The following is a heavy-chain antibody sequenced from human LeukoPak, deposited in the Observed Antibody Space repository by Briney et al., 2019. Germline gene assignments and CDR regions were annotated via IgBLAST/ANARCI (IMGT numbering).Heavy chain of an antibody. CDR2: IRSKAYGWTT. CDR1: GFTFGDYA. D-gene: IGHD3/OR15-3a*01. V-gene: IGHV3-49*04. J-gene: IGHJ6*04. Sequence: GRSLRLSCTASGFTFGDYAMSWVRQAPGKGLEWVGFIRSKAYGWTTEYAASVKGRFTISRDDSKSIAYLQINSLKTEDTAVYYCTRDNLVEDWSHAFPRYYYYGMDVWGKGTTVTVSS. CDR3: TRDNLVEDWSHAFPRYYYYGMDV.